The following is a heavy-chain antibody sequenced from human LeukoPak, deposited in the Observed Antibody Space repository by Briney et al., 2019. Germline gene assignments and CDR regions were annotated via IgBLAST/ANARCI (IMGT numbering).Heavy chain of an antibody. J-gene: IGHJ4*02. V-gene: IGHV1-46*01. Sequence: GASVKVSCKASGYTFTSYYIHWVRQAPGQGLEWMGIINPSGGGTTYAQKFQGRVTLTKDTSTSTVHMEMSSLTSEDTAVFYCARDLSEWWFRDWGQGTLVTVSS. D-gene: IGHD2-15*01. CDR3: ARDLSEWWFRD. CDR1: GYTFTSYY. CDR2: INPSGGGT.